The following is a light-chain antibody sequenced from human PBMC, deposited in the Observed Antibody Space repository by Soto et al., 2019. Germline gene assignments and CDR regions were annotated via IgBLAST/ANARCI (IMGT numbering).Light chain of an antibody. CDR2: AAS. V-gene: IGKV3-20*01. CDR3: QQYGGSPFT. J-gene: IGKJ3*01. Sequence: EILFTQSPATLSLSPGERATLSCRASQSVSSYLAWYQQKPGQAPRLLIYAASTRATGVPDRFSGTGSGTDFALTISRLETDDSAVYYCQQYGGSPFTFGPGTKVDIK. CDR1: QSVSSY.